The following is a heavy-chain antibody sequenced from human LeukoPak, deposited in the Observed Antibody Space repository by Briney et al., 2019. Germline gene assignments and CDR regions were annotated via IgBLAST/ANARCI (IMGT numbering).Heavy chain of an antibody. CDR2: IKSKTDGGTT. CDR3: AKDLPAAYFDY. J-gene: IGHJ4*02. CDR1: GFTFSNAW. D-gene: IGHD2-2*01. V-gene: IGHV3-15*01. Sequence: GGSLRLSCAASGFTFSNAWMSWVRQAPGKGLEWVGRIKSKTDGGTTDYAAPVKGRFTISRDNSRTTVYLQMNSLRAEDTAVYHCAKDLPAAYFDYWGQGTLVTVSS.